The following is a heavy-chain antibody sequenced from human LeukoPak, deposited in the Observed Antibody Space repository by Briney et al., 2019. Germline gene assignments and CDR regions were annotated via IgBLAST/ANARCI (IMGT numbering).Heavy chain of an antibody. CDR3: ARHDSSGPYNAFDI. V-gene: IGHV4-38-2*02. Sequence: SETLSLTCTVSGYSISSDYYWGWIRQPPGKGLEWIGSIHHSGRTYYNPSLKSRVTISVDTSKNQFSLKLSSVTAADTAVYYCARHDSSGPYNAFDIWGQGTRVTVSS. CDR2: IHHSGRT. CDR1: GYSISSDYY. J-gene: IGHJ3*02. D-gene: IGHD3-22*01.